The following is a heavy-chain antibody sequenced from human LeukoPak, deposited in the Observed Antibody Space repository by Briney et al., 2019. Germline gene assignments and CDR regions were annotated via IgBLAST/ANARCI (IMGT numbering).Heavy chain of an antibody. Sequence: SETLSLTCTVSGGSISSYYWSWIRQPPGKGLEWIGYIYYSGSTNYNPSLKSRVTISVDTSKNQFSQKLSSVTAADTAVYYCAREGSGSSFDYWGQGTLVTVSS. CDR2: IYYSGST. D-gene: IGHD3-10*01. CDR3: AREGSGSSFDY. V-gene: IGHV4-59*01. J-gene: IGHJ4*02. CDR1: GGSISSYY.